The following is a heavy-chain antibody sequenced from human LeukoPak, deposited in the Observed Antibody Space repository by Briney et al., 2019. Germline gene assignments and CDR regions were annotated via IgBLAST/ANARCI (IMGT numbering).Heavy chain of an antibody. D-gene: IGHD2-15*01. Sequence: PGDSLKISCKGSGYSFTNYWVGWVRQMPGKGLEWMGIIYPNNSDSRYSPSFRGQATISVDRSITTAYLQWNSLKPSDTAMYYCALSSGAFDSAGYFDYWGQGTLVTVSS. V-gene: IGHV5-51*01. CDR2: IYPNNSDS. J-gene: IGHJ4*02. CDR1: GYSFTNYW. CDR3: ALSSGAFDSAGYFDY.